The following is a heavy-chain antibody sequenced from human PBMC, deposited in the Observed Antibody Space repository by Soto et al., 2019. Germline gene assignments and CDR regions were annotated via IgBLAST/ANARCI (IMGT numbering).Heavy chain of an antibody. Sequence: ASVKVSCKAPGDTFTSYYLKWVRQAPGQGLEWMGVINPHGGSTKYAQKFQGRVTMTRDTSRSTVYMELRGLRSDDTAIYYCARSSGGNFGIIIEGSNWFDPWGQGTLVTVSS. J-gene: IGHJ5*02. CDR3: ARSSGGNFGIIIEGSNWFDP. V-gene: IGHV1-46*01. CDR1: GDTFTSYY. CDR2: INPHGGST. D-gene: IGHD3-3*01.